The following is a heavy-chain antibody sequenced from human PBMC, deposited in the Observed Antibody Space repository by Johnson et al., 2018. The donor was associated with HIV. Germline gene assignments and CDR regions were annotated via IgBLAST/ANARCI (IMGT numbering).Heavy chain of an antibody. CDR1: GFTFSSYW. CDR3: AKGEVIARLGDAFDI. Sequence: VQLVESGGDVVQPGGSLRLPCAASGFTFSSYWMYWVRQAPGKGLVWVSRINSDGSSTSYADSVKGRFTTSRDNAKNTLFLQMNSLRAEDTALYYCAKGEVIARLGDAFDIWGQGTMVTVSS. D-gene: IGHD2-21*01. CDR2: INSDGSST. V-gene: IGHV3-74*02. J-gene: IGHJ3*02.